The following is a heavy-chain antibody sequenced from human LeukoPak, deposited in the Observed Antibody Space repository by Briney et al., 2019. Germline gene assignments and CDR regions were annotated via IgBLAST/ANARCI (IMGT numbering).Heavy chain of an antibody. J-gene: IGHJ5*02. CDR1: GVTFSTAR. CDR3: AKGYYYGSGSHYPPFDP. D-gene: IGHD3-10*01. Sequence: LTGGSLRLSCAASGVTFSTARMNWVRQAPGMGLEWVSYISASGDKTYYADSVEGRFTISRDNAKNLLYLQMNSLRAEDTAVYYCAKGYYYGSGSHYPPFDPWGQGTLVTVSS. V-gene: IGHV3-48*04. CDR2: ISASGDKT.